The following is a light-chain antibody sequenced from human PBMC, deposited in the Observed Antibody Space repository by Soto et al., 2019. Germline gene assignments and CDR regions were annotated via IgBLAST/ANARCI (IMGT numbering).Light chain of an antibody. Sequence: QSVLTQPASVSWSPGQSITISCTGTSSDVGGYNDVSWYQQHPGKAPKLMIYDVSNRPSGVSNRFSGSKSGNTASLTISGLQAEDEADYYCSSYTSSSKVFGGGTKLTVL. J-gene: IGLJ2*01. V-gene: IGLV2-14*01. CDR3: SSYTSSSKV. CDR2: DVS. CDR1: SSDVGGYND.